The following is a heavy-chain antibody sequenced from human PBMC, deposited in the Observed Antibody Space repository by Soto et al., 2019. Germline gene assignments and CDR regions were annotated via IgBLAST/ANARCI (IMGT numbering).Heavy chain of an antibody. CDR2: ISGSGGST. D-gene: IGHD1-7*01. V-gene: IGHV3-23*01. CDR1: GFTFSSYA. CDR3: AKRELLRRMYYYGMDV. Sequence: LRLSCAASGFTFSSYAMSWVRQAPGKGLEWVSAISGSGGSTYYADSVKGRFTISRDNSKNTLYLQMNSLRAEDTAVYYCAKRELLRRMYYYGMDVWGQGTTVTVSS. J-gene: IGHJ6*02.